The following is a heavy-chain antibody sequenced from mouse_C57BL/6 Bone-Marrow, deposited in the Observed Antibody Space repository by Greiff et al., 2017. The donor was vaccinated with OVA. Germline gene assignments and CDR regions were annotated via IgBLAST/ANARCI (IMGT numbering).Heavy chain of an antibody. V-gene: IGHV1-54*01. CDR3: ARSLITTVVATGWYFDV. CDR1: GYAFTNYL. Sequence: QVQLKESGAELVRPGTSVKVSCKASGYAFTNYLIEWVKQRPGQGLEWIGVINPGSGGTNYNEKFKGKATLTADKSSSTAYMPLSSLTSEDSAVYFCARSLITTVVATGWYFDVWGTGTTVTVSS. D-gene: IGHD1-1*01. J-gene: IGHJ1*03. CDR2: INPGSGGT.